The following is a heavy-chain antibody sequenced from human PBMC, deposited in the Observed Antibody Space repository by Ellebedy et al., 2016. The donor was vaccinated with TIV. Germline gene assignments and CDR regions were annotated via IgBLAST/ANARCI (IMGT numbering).Heavy chain of an antibody. D-gene: IGHD2-21*02. CDR3: ARDGWASCGGDCYSLYGMDV. CDR1: GFTFSDHY. J-gene: IGHJ6*02. Sequence: GESLKISCAGSGFTFSDHYMSWVRQAPGKGLEWLSYISGGSSTIHYADSVKGRFTISRDNAKNSLFLEMSSLRPEDTAVYYCARDGWASCGGDCYSLYGMDVWGQGTTVTVSS. V-gene: IGHV3-11*04. CDR2: ISGGSSTI.